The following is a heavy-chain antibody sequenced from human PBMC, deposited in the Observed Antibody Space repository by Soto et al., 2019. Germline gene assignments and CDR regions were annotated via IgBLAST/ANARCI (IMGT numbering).Heavy chain of an antibody. CDR3: ARGHCISTSCPNWFDP. Sequence: ASVKVSCKASGYTFTSYAMHWVRQAPGQRLEWMGWINAGNGNTKYSQKFQGRVTITRDTSASTAYMELSSLRSEDTAVYYCARGHCISTSCPNWFDPWGQGTLVTVS. CDR1: GYTFTSYA. V-gene: IGHV1-3*01. D-gene: IGHD2-2*01. CDR2: INAGNGNT. J-gene: IGHJ5*02.